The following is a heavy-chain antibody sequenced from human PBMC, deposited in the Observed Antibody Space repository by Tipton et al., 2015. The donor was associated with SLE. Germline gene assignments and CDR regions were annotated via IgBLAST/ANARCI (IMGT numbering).Heavy chain of an antibody. D-gene: IGHD3-16*01. J-gene: IGHJ4*02. CDR3: AKGTFLRH. Sequence: SLRLSCTVSGGSISSYYWSWIRQPPGKGLEWVSYISSSGSTIYYADSVKGRFTISRDNAKNSLYLQMNSLRAEDTAVYYCAKGTFLRHWGQGTLVTVSS. CDR2: ISSSGSTI. V-gene: IGHV3-11*01. CDR1: GGSISSYY.